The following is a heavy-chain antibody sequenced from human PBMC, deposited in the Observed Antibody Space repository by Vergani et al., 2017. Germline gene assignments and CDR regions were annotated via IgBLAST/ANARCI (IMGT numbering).Heavy chain of an antibody. V-gene: IGHV4-59*01. CDR3: ARVSGYSGYDYDY. CDR2: IYYSGST. Sequence: QVQLQESGPGLVKPSQTLSLTCTVSGGSISSYYWSWIRQPPGKGLEWIGYIYYSGSTNYNPSLKSRVTISVDPSKNQFSLKLSSVTAADTAVYYCARVSGYSGYDYDYWGQGTLVTVSS. D-gene: IGHD5-12*01. CDR1: GGSISSYY. J-gene: IGHJ4*02.